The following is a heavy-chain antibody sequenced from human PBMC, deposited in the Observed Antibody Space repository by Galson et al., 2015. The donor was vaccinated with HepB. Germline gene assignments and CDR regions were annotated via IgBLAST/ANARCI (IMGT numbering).Heavy chain of an antibody. CDR1: GGTFSSYT. D-gene: IGHD3-22*01. Sequence: SVKVSCKASGGTFSSYTISWVRQAPGQGLEWMGRIIPILGIANYAQKFQGRVTITADKSTSTAYMELSSLRSEDTAVYYCARGGGDSSQPEGYWGQGTLVTVSS. V-gene: IGHV1-69*02. CDR2: IIPILGIA. J-gene: IGHJ4*02. CDR3: ARGGGDSSQPEGY.